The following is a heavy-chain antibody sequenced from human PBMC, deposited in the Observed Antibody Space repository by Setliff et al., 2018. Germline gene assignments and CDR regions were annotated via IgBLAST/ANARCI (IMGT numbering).Heavy chain of an antibody. CDR2: IRNDGSDK. CDR3: AKDGSSWTIDY. V-gene: IGHV3-30*02. CDR1: GFTFSSYS. Sequence: LRLSCAASGFTFSSYSMNWVRQAPGKGLEWVAFIRNDGSDKYYADSVKGRFNISRDNSKNTLYLQMNSLRVEDTAVYHCAKDGSSWTIDYWGQGTLVTVSS. J-gene: IGHJ4*02. D-gene: IGHD6-13*01.